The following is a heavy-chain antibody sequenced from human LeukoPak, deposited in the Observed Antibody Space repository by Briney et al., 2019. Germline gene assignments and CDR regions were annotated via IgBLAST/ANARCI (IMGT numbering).Heavy chain of an antibody. J-gene: IGHJ4*02. V-gene: IGHV7-4-1*02. D-gene: IGHD3-16*02. Sequence: ASVKVSCKAPGYSFTNYAMNWVRQAPGQGLEWMGWIHPSTGNPTYAQGFTGRFVFSLDTSVSTTYLQISSLKAEDTAVYFCARAFQSLGGLSLPDYWGQRTLLTVSS. CDR1: GYSFTNYA. CDR2: IHPSTGNP. CDR3: ARAFQSLGGLSLPDY.